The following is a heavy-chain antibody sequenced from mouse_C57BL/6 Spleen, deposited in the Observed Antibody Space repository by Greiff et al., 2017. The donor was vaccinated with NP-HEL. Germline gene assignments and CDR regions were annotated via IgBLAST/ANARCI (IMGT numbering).Heavy chain of an antibody. Sequence: EVQLQQSGPELVKPGASVKIPCKASGYTFTDYNMDWVKQSHGKSLEWIGDINPNNGGTIYNQKFKGKATLTVDKSSSTAYMELRSLTSEDTAVYYCARRLYYDYDGGYYAMDYWGQGTSVTVSS. CDR2: INPNNGGT. CDR1: GYTFTDYN. CDR3: ARRLYYDYDGGYYAMDY. V-gene: IGHV1-18*01. J-gene: IGHJ4*01. D-gene: IGHD2-4*01.